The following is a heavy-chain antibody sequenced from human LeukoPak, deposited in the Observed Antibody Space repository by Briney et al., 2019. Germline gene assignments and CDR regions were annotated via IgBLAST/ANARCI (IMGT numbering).Heavy chain of an antibody. CDR2: ISGSGGST. D-gene: IGHD3-9*01. CDR1: GFTFSSYD. Sequence: GGSLRLSCAASGFTFSSYDMSWVRQAPGKGPKWFSTISGSGGSTYYADSVKGRFTISRDNSKNTLYLQMNSLRAEDTAVYHCAKDLRLRYFTYWGQGTLVTVSS. CDR3: AKDLRLRYFTY. J-gene: IGHJ4*02. V-gene: IGHV3-23*01.